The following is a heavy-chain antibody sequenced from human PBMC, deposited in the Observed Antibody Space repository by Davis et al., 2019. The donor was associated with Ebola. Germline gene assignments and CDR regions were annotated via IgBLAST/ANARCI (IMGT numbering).Heavy chain of an antibody. CDR1: GGTFSSYG. CDR2: IIPILGIA. Sequence: SVKVSCKASGGTFSSYGISWVRQAPGQGLEWMGRIIPILGIAKYAQKFQGRVTITADKSTSTAYMELSSLTSEDTAIYYCARGGVVLAARIYFDSWGQGTLVSVSS. V-gene: IGHV1-69*04. J-gene: IGHJ4*02. CDR3: ARGGVVLAARIYFDS. D-gene: IGHD2-15*01.